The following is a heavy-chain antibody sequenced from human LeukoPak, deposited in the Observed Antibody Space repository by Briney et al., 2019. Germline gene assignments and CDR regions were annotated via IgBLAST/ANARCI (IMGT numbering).Heavy chain of an antibody. V-gene: IGHV3-74*01. CDR2: ISSDGSST. CDR1: GFTFSSYW. CDR3: ARQSALPGAYYMDV. J-gene: IGHJ6*03. D-gene: IGHD7-27*01. Sequence: PGGSLRLSCAASGFTFSSYWMHWVRQAPGKGLVWVSRISSDGSSTIYADSVKGRFTMSRENAYNTLYLQMNSLRGEDTAVYYCARQSALPGAYYMDVWGKGTTVTVSS.